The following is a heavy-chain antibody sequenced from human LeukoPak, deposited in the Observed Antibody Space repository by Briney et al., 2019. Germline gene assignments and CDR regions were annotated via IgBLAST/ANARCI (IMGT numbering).Heavy chain of an antibody. D-gene: IGHD3-10*01. CDR3: ARWRANYYGSGSSNP. Sequence: SETLSLTCAVYGGSFSGYYWSWIRQPPGKGLEWNGEINHSGSTNYNPSLKSRVTISVDTSKNQFSLKLSSVTAADTAVYYCARWRANYYGSGSSNPWGQGTLVTVSS. J-gene: IGHJ5*02. CDR1: GGSFSGYY. CDR2: INHSGST. V-gene: IGHV4-34*01.